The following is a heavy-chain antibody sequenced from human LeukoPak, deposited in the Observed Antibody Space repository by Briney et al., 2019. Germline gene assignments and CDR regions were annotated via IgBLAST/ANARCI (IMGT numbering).Heavy chain of an antibody. CDR3: ASQPIFGVVDYFDY. Sequence: PPETLSHSSAVYGGSFSDYYWSWIRQPPGKGLEWIGEINHSGSTNYNPHLKSRVTISVDTSKNQFSLKLSSVTAADTAVYYCASQPIFGVVDYFDYWGQGTLVHVSS. CDR2: INHSGST. CDR1: GGSFSDYY. J-gene: IGHJ4*02. D-gene: IGHD3-3*01. V-gene: IGHV4-34*01.